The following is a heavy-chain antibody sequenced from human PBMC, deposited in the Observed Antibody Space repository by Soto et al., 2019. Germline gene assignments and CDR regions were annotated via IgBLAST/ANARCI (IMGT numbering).Heavy chain of an antibody. CDR2: IYYSGST. Sequence: SETLSLTCTVSGGSISSYYWSWIRQPPGKGLEWIGYIYYSGSTNYNPSLKSRVTISVDTSKNQFSLKLSSVTAADTAVYYCARDRYYYYMDVWGKGTTVTVSS. CDR3: ARDRYYYYMDV. J-gene: IGHJ6*03. V-gene: IGHV4-59*01. CDR1: GGSISSYY.